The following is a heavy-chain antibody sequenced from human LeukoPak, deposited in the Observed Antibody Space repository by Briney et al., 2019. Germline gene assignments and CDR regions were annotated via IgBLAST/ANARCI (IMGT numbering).Heavy chain of an antibody. CDR3: ARIPRYCSSTSCYRNDY. D-gene: IGHD2-2*01. CDR2: INPNSGGT. CDR1: GYTFTGYY. J-gene: IGHJ4*02. Sequence: ASVKVSCKASGYTFTGYYMHWVRQAPGQGLEWMGWINPNSGGTNYAQKFQGRVTMTRDTSISTAYMELSRLRSDDTAVYYRARIPRYCSSTSCYRNDYWGQGTLVTVSS. V-gene: IGHV1-2*02.